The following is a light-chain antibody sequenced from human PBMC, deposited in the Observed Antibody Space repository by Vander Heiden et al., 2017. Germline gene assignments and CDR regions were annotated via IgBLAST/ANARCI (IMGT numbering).Light chain of an antibody. CDR3: QQYGSSRWT. Sequence: EIVLTQSPGTLSLSPGERATLSCRASQSVSSSYLAWYQQKPGQAPRLLIYGASSRATGIPDRFSGSGSGTDFTLTISRLEPEDFAVYYCQQYGSSRWTFGPRDQGGNQT. J-gene: IGKJ1*01. CDR2: GAS. V-gene: IGKV3-20*01. CDR1: QSVSSSY.